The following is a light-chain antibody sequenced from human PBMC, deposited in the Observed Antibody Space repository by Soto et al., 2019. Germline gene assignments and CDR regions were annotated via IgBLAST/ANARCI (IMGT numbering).Light chain of an antibody. CDR2: GAS. CDR1: QSVSNTY. J-gene: IGKJ1*01. V-gene: IGKV3-20*01. Sequence: EIVLTQSPGTLSLSPGDRATLSCRASQSVSNTYLAWYQQRPGQAPRLLIYGASNRATGIPDRFSGSGSGTEFSLTISSLQSADFAVYYCQQYVTSPPGTFGQGTKVDIK. CDR3: QQYVTSPPGT.